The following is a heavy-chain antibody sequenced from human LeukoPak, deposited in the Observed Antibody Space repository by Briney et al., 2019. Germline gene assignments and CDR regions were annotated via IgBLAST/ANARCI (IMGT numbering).Heavy chain of an antibody. Sequence: GGSPRLSCAASGFPLDDYAMHWVRHAPGKGPERAPGISWNSGSTGYADSVKGRFTISRDNAKNSLYLQMNSLRAEDTALYYCAKVKHSVRRDDAFDIWGQGTMVTVSS. D-gene: IGHD3-10*01. V-gene: IGHV3-9*01. CDR1: GFPLDDYA. CDR3: AKVKHSVRRDDAFDI. J-gene: IGHJ3*02. CDR2: ISWNSGST.